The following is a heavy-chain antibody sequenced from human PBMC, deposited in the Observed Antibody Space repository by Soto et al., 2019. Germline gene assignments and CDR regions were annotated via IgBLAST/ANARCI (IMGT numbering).Heavy chain of an antibody. Sequence: GGSLRLSCAASGFTFSSYGMHWVRQAPGKGLEKVAVIWYDGSNKYYADSVKGRFTISRDNSKNTLYLQMNSLRAEDTAVYYCAIVGWNYPYYYYYYMDVWGKGTTVTVSS. CDR2: IWYDGSNK. CDR1: GFTFSSYG. D-gene: IGHD1-7*01. V-gene: IGHV3-33*01. J-gene: IGHJ6*03. CDR3: AIVGWNYPYYYYYYMDV.